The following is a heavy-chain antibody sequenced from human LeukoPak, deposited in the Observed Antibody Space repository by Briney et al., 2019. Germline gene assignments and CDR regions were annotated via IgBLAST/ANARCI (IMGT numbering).Heavy chain of an antibody. D-gene: IGHD3-10*01. J-gene: IGHJ6*02. CDR3: ARGITVVRGVIKGGMDV. CDR1: GGTFSTYYA. V-gene: IGHV1-69*04. Sequence: SVKVSCKASGGTFSTYYAISWVRQAPGQGLEWMGRIIPIVGTANYAQKFQGRVTITADKSTATVYMELSNLRSGDTAVYYCARGITVVRGVIKGGMDVWGQGTTVPVSS. CDR2: IIPIVGTA.